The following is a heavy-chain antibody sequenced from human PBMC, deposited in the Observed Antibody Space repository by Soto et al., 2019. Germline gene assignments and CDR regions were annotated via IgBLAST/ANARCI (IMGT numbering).Heavy chain of an antibody. Sequence: GGSLRLSCAASGFTFSSYAMSWVRQAPGKGLEWVSAISGSGGSTYYADSVKGRYTISRDNSKNTLYLQMNSLRAEDTAVYYCAKMIHAEPYSGYDESDPYYYYYGMDVWGQGTTVTVSS. D-gene: IGHD5-12*01. CDR3: AKMIHAEPYSGYDESDPYYYYYGMDV. V-gene: IGHV3-23*01. J-gene: IGHJ6*02. CDR2: ISGSGGST. CDR1: GFTFSSYA.